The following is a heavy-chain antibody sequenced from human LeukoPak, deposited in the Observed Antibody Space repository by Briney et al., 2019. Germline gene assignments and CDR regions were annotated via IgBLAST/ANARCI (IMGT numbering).Heavy chain of an antibody. Sequence: QPGGSLRLSCVASGFNFSGYWMHWVRQAPGNGLVWVSRIKSDGSSTTYADSVKGRFTVSRDNAKNTLYLQMSSLRAEDTAVYYCVRSDWFDPWGQGTLVTVSS. CDR1: GFNFSGYW. CDR3: VRSDWFDP. J-gene: IGHJ5*02. CDR2: IKSDGSST. V-gene: IGHV3-74*03.